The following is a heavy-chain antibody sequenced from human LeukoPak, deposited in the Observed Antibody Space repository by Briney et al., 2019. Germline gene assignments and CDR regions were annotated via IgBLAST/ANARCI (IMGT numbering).Heavy chain of an antibody. CDR3: ARDWQFDY. Sequence: PGGSLRLSCAASGFTVSSNHMSWVRQAPGKGLEGVSGIYSGGSIYYAAPVKGRFTISRDNSKNTLYLQMNSLRAEDTAVYYCARDWQFDYWGQGTLVTVSS. V-gene: IGHV3-53*01. J-gene: IGHJ4*02. CDR1: GFTVSSNH. CDR2: IYSGGSI.